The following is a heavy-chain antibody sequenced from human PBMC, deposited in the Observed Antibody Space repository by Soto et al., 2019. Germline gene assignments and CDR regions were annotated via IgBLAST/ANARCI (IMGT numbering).Heavy chain of an antibody. V-gene: IGHV1-18*01. J-gene: IGHJ4*02. CDR3: SVDSRGWFIY. Sequence: QVQLVQSGAELKKPGASVKVSCKASGYTFTSYGISWVRQAPGQGLEWMGWISAYNGNTNYAQKLQGRVTMTTATSTRTAEMELRRLGYDDAGVNYGSVDSRGWFIYWGQGTLVTVSS. CDR1: GYTFTSYG. CDR2: ISAYNGNT. D-gene: IGHD6-19*01.